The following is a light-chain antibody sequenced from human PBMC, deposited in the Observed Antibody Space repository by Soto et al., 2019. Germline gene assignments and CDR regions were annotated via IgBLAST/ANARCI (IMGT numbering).Light chain of an antibody. V-gene: IGLV2-8*01. CDR1: SSDVGGYNY. CDR2: EVS. J-gene: IGLJ1*01. CDR3: SSYAGSNNQV. Sequence: QSALTQPPSASGSPGQSVTISCTGTSSDVGGYNYVSWYQQHPGRAPKLMIYEVSKRPSGVPDRFSGSESGNTASLTVSGLQTEDEADYYCSSYAGSNNQVFGTGTKLTVL.